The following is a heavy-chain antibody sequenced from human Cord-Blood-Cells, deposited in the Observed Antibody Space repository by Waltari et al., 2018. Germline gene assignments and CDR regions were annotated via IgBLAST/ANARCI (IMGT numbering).Heavy chain of an antibody. Sequence: QVTLKESGPVLVKPTETLTLTCTVSGFSLSNARMGVSWIRQPPGKALEWLAHIFSNDEKSYSTSLKIRLTITKDTSKSQVVLTMTNMDPVDTATYYCARSIAAAGFDYWGKGTLVTVSS. D-gene: IGHD6-13*01. V-gene: IGHV2-26*01. CDR1: GFSLSNARMG. CDR3: ARSIAAAGFDY. J-gene: IGHJ4*02. CDR2: IFSNDEK.